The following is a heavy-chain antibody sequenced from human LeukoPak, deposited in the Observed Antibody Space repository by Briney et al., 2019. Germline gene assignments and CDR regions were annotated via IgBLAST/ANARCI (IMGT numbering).Heavy chain of an antibody. CDR1: GGSISSGDYY. CDR3: ARVLKYYDSSGYYSYYFDY. V-gene: IGHV4-30-4*01. Sequence: SQTLSLTCTVSGGSISSGDYYWSWIRQPPGKGLEWIGYIYYSGGTYYNPSLKSRVTISVDTSKNQFSLKLSSVTGADTAVYYCARVLKYYDSSGYYSYYFDYWGQGTLVTVSS. CDR2: IYYSGGT. J-gene: IGHJ4*02. D-gene: IGHD3-22*01.